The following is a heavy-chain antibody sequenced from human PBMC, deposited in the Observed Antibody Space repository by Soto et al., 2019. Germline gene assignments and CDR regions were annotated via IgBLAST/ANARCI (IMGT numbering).Heavy chain of an antibody. J-gene: IGHJ5*02. Sequence: QVQLQESGPGLVKPSQTLSLTCTVSGGSLSSVGYYWSWTRQHPGKGLEWIGYIYYSGSTYYNPSLKSRVTISVDTSKNQFFLKLSSVTAADTAVYYCARGAEAYCGGDCYSRWFDTWVQGTLVTVSS. V-gene: IGHV4-31*03. D-gene: IGHD2-21*02. CDR1: GGSLSSVGYY. CDR2: IYYSGST. CDR3: ARGAEAYCGGDCYSRWFDT.